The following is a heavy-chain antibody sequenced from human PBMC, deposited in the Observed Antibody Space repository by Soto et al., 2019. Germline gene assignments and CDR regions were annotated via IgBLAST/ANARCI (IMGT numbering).Heavy chain of an antibody. CDR2: ISGSGGAT. V-gene: IGHV3-23*01. D-gene: IGHD6-13*01. Sequence: GGSLRLSCSTSGFTFKDCAISWVRQAPGKGLEWVSGISGSGGATYYTDSVEGRFTISRDDSKSIAYLQRNSLKSEDTGVYYCTKYTYTSRYVYFGMDVWGHGTTVTVSS. CDR1: GFTFKDCA. J-gene: IGHJ6*02. CDR3: TKYTYTSRYVYFGMDV.